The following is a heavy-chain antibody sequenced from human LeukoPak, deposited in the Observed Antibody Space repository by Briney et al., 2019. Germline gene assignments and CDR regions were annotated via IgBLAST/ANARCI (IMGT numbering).Heavy chain of an antibody. D-gene: IGHD6-19*01. CDR1: GFTVSSNY. V-gene: IGHV3-53*01. J-gene: IGHJ4*02. CDR3: AKDRIAVAGADY. CDR2: IYSGGST. Sequence: GGSLRLSCAASGFTVSSNYMSWVRQAPGKGLEWVSVIYSGGSTYYADSVKGRFTISRDNSKNTLYLQMNSLRAEDTAVYYCAKDRIAVAGADYWGQGTLVTVSS.